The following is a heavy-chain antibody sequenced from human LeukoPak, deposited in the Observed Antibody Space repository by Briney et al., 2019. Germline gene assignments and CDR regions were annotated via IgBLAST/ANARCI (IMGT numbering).Heavy chain of an antibody. J-gene: IGHJ3*02. CDR2: ISSSSSYI. Sequence: GGSLRLSCAASGFTFSSYSMNWVRQAPGKGLEWVSSISSSSSYIYYADSVKGRFTISRYNAKNSLYLQMNSLRAEDTAVYYCARDLQLERAFDIWGQGTMVTVSS. D-gene: IGHD1-1*01. V-gene: IGHV3-21*01. CDR1: GFTFSSYS. CDR3: ARDLQLERAFDI.